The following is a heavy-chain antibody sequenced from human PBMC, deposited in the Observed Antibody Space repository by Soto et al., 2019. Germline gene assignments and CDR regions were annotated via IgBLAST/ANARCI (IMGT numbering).Heavy chain of an antibody. CDR2: IYPGDSDT. CDR1: GYSFTSYW. CDR3: AILKRYQLLFGWDAFDI. J-gene: IGHJ3*02. D-gene: IGHD2-2*01. V-gene: IGHV5-51*01. Sequence: GESLKISCKGSGYSFTSYWIGWVRQMPGKGLEWMGIIYPGDSDTRYSPSFQGQVTISADKSISTAYLQWSSLKASDTAMYYCAILKRYQLLFGWDAFDIWGQGTMVTVSS.